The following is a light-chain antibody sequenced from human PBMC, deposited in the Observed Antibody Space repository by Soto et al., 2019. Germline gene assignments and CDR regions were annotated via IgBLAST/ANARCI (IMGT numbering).Light chain of an antibody. Sequence: EVVLTQSPGTLSVSPGERATFTCRASQSIGSDLAWYQQRPGQAPRLLIDGASTRATGIPARFSGSGSGTEFNLTISSLQPDDFATYYCQQYDSYVVTFGGGTKVEI. V-gene: IGKV3-15*01. J-gene: IGKJ4*01. CDR3: QQYDSYVVT. CDR1: QSIGSD. CDR2: GAS.